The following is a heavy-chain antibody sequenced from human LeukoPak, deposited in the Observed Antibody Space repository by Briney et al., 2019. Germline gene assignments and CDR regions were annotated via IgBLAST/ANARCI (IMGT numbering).Heavy chain of an antibody. Sequence: SETLSLTCTVSGGSIRSDYWSWIRQPPGKGLEWVGYTHYSGSPNYNPSLTSRVTISVDTSRNQFSLKLSSVTAADTAVYYCARTRYYYNSRSYGAPYYFDYWGQGTLVTVSS. D-gene: IGHD3-10*01. CDR3: ARTRYYYNSRSYGAPYYFDY. CDR2: THYSGSP. V-gene: IGHV4-59*12. J-gene: IGHJ4*02. CDR1: GGSIRSDY.